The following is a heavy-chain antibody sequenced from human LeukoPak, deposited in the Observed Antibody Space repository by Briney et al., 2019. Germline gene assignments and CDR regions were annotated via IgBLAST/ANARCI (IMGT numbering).Heavy chain of an antibody. D-gene: IGHD1-14*01. J-gene: IGHJ4*02. Sequence: SETLSLTCTVSGGSISSYYWSWIRQPPGKGLEWIGYIYYSGSTNYNPSLKSRVTISVDTSKNQFSLKLSSVTAADTAVYYCAREPLSSPLDYWGQGTLVTVSS. V-gene: IGHV4-59*12. CDR2: IYYSGST. CDR3: AREPLSSPLDY. CDR1: GGSISSYY.